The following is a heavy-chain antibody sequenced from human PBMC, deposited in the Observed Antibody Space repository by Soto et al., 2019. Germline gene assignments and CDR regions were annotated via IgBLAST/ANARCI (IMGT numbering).Heavy chain of an antibody. D-gene: IGHD6-6*01. J-gene: IGHJ5*02. CDR2: IYYSGST. CDR3: AAYSSSENWFDP. Sequence: SETLSLTCTVSGGSISSYYWSWIRQPPGKGLEWIGYIYYSGSTNYNPSLKSRVTISVDTSKNQFSLKLSSVTAADTAVYYCAAYSSSENWFDPWGQGTLVTVSS. V-gene: IGHV4-59*08. CDR1: GGSISSYY.